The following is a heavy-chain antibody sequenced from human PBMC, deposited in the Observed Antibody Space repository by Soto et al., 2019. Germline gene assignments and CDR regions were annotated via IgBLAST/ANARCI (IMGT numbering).Heavy chain of an antibody. J-gene: IGHJ6*03. V-gene: IGHV1-8*01. CDR1: GYTFTSYD. D-gene: IGHD2-15*01. Sequence: GASVKVSCKASGYTFTSYDINWVRQATGQGLEWMGWMNPNSGNTGYAQKFQGRVTMTRNNSISTAYMELSSLKSEDTAVYYFVRAVAATEYYYYYYMDVWGKGTTVTISS. CDR2: MNPNSGNT. CDR3: VRAVAATEYYYYYYMDV.